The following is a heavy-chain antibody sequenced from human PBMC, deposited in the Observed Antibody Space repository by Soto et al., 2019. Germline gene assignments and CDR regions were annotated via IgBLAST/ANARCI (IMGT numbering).Heavy chain of an antibody. V-gene: IGHV1-18*01. CDR3: ARDDSGSWYVGVH. J-gene: IGHJ4*02. Sequence: ASVKVSCKASGYAFTSYGYAWVRQAPGQGLEWMGWISAYNGNTNYAQKLQGRVTMTTDTSTSTAYMELRSLRSDDTAVYYCARDDSGSWYVGVHWGQGTLVTVSS. CDR2: ISAYNGNT. D-gene: IGHD6-13*01. CDR1: GYAFTSYG.